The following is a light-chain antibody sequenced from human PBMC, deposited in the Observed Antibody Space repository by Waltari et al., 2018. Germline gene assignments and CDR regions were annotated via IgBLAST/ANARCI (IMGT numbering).Light chain of an antibody. CDR1: QSLLHSNGYTF. CDR3: MQARQTPWT. Sequence: DIVMTQSPLFLPVTPGEPASIPCRSSQSLLHSNGYTFLDWYLQKPGQSPQLLIYIVSNRASGVPDRFSGSGSGTDFTLKISRVEAEDVGIYYCMQARQTPWTFGQGTRVEIK. V-gene: IGKV2-28*01. CDR2: IVS. J-gene: IGKJ1*01.